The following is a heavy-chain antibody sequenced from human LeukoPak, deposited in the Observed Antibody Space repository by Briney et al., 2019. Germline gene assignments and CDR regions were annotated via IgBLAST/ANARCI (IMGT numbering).Heavy chain of an antibody. V-gene: IGHV3-23*01. CDR1: GFTFSSYA. CDR3: ANDGLYDYVWGSYPAKEQFDY. J-gene: IGHJ4*02. D-gene: IGHD3-16*02. CDR2: ISGSGGST. Sequence: GGSLRLSCAASGFTFSSYAMSWVRQAPGKGLEWVSAISGSGGSTYYADSVKGRFTISRDNSKNTLYLQMNSLRAEDTAVYYCANDGLYDYVWGSYPAKEQFDYWGQGTLVTVSS.